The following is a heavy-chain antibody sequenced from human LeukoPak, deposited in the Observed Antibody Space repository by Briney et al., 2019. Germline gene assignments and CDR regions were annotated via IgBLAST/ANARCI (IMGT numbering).Heavy chain of an antibody. CDR2: IYYTGST. CDR1: GGSISTYY. CDR3: ARGGNYWPQWWFDS. D-gene: IGHD1-26*01. V-gene: IGHV4-59*01. Sequence: ETLSLTCTVSGGSISTYYWSWIRQPPGKGLEWIGYIYYTGSTSYNPSLKSRVTMSLDASKNQFSLELNSVTPADTAVYYCARGGNYWPQWWFDSWGRGTLVTVSS. J-gene: IGHJ5*01.